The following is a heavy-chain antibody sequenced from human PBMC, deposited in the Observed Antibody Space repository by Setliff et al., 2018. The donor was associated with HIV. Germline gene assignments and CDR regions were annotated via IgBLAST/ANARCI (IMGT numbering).Heavy chain of an antibody. CDR3: VKGFPRRYLDSSGHYYFDY. CDR2: ISGSADST. V-gene: IGHV3-23*01. D-gene: IGHD3-22*01. J-gene: IGHJ4*02. CDR1: GFIFSSYA. Sequence: GESLKISCAASGFIFSSYAMNWVRQAPGKGLEWVSAISGSADSTYYAHSVRGRFTISRDNSKNTLYLQMNSLRAEDTAVYYCVKGFPRRYLDSSGHYYFDYWGLGTLVTVSS.